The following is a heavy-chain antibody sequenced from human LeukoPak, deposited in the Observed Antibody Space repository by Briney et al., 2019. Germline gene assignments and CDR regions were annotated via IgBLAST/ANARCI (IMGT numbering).Heavy chain of an antibody. CDR3: ARGVRFLEWLSSNYYYGMDV. V-gene: IGHV1-8*02. CDR2: MNPNSGNT. D-gene: IGHD3-3*01. J-gene: IGHJ6*02. CDR1: GYTFTSYG. Sequence: ASVKVSCKASGYTFTSYGINWVRQATGQGLEWMGWMNPNSGNTGYAQKFQGRVAMTRNTSISTAYMELSSLRSEDTAVYYCARGVRFLEWLSSNYYYGMDVWGQGTTVTVSS.